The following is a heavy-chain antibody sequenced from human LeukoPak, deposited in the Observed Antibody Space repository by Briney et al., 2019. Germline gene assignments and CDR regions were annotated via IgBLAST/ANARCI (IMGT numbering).Heavy chain of an antibody. Sequence: ASVKISCKASGYTFTDYYVHWVRQAPGLGLEWMGIINPLRGITIYAQKFQGRVTMTSDTSTNTVYMELSSLISEDTAVYYCTRTIGYRPVAGLKEKWFDPWGQGTLVTVSS. CDR2: INPLRGIT. D-gene: IGHD6-19*01. J-gene: IGHJ5*02. CDR1: GYTFTDYY. V-gene: IGHV1-46*01. CDR3: TRTIGYRPVAGLKEKWFDP.